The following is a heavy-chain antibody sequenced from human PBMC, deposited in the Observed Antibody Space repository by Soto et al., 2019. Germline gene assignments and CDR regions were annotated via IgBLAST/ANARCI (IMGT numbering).Heavy chain of an antibody. CDR3: AHGMGRGVPRFNF. Sequence: QITLKDSGPTLVTPTQTLTLTCTFTGFSLSNSGVGVGWSRQPPGKALEWLALIYWDEDKRYSPSLKSRLTILKQTTKTQNVLTRTIMHPQDTATYCCAHGMGRGVPRFNFRGQRTLVPVTP. D-gene: IGHD3-10*01. CDR1: GFSLSNSGVG. CDR2: IYWDEDK. V-gene: IGHV2-5*02. J-gene: IGHJ4*02.